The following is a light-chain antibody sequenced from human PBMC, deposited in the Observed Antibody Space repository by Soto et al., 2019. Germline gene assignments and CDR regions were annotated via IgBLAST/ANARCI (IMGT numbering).Light chain of an antibody. CDR3: SSYTSSSALV. J-gene: IGLJ1*01. V-gene: IGLV2-14*01. CDR2: EVS. CDR1: SSDVGGYNY. Sequence: QSALTQPASVSGSPGQSITISCTGTSSDVGGYNYVSWYQHHPGKAPKRMIYEVSNRPSGVSHRFSGSKSGNTASLTISGLQAEDEAGYFCSSYTSSSALVFGTGTKLTVL.